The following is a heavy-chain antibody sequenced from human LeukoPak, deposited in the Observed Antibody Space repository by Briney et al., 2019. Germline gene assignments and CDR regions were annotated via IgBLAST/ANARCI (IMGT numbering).Heavy chain of an antibody. CDR1: GHTFTTFA. D-gene: IGHD6-13*01. V-gene: IGHV1-3*01. Sequence: ASVKVSCKAPGHTFTTFAIHWVRQAPGQSLEWMGWINAGNGNTIYSQKFQGRVTITRDTSASTAYMELSSLRSEDTAVYYCARVYSSSRGNYFDYWGQGTLVTVSS. CDR3: ARVYSSSRGNYFDY. J-gene: IGHJ4*02. CDR2: INAGNGNT.